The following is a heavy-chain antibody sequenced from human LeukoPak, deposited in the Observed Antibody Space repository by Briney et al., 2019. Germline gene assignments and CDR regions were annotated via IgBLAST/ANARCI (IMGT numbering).Heavy chain of an antibody. V-gene: IGHV1-18*01. CDR3: ASGPKYIVVVRDYYYYGMDV. CDR1: GYTFTSYG. CDR2: ISAYNGNT. Sequence: ASVKVSCKASGYTFTSYGISWVRQAPAQGLEWMGWISAYNGNTNYAQKLQGGVTMTTDTSTSTAYMELRSLRSNDTAVYYCASGPKYIVVVRDYYYYGMDVWGQGTTVTVSS. D-gene: IGHD2-2*01. J-gene: IGHJ6*02.